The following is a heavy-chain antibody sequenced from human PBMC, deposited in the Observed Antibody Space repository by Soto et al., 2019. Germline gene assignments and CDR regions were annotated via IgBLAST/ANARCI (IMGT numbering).Heavy chain of an antibody. CDR1: GFDFTTYS. V-gene: IGHV3-48*01. CDR3: ARGGATGYFTNDLVDW. D-gene: IGHD5-12*01. CDR2: IDSGSNKV. Sequence: DVHLAESGGGLVQPGASLRLSCVASGFDFTTYSMNWVRQAPGKGLEWVSYIDSGSNKVYYADSVKGRFTVFRDNAKNSLFLQIDNLRTEDTALYYCARGGATGYFTNDLVDWWGQGTLVTVSS. J-gene: IGHJ4*02.